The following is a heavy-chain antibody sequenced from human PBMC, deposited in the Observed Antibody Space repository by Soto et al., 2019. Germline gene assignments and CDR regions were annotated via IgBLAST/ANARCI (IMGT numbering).Heavy chain of an antibody. V-gene: IGHV1-69*01. CDR1: GGTFSNYA. D-gene: IGHD6-13*01. CDR3: AIGARNSWTCDC. CDR2: VIPPTETP. J-gene: IGHJ4*02. Sequence: QVQVVQSGAEVKKPGSSVKVSCKASGGTFSNYAISWVRQAPGHGLEWVGGVIPPTETPVYAKTVQGRLTITADEITSAAYMELSSLKSDDTAVYDCAIGARNSWTCDCWGQGTLVTVSS.